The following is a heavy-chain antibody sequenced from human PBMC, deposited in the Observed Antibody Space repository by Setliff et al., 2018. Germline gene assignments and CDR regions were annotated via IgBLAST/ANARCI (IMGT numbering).Heavy chain of an antibody. Sequence: PSETLSLTCTVSGASLSSGTYYWGWIRQPPGKGLEWIGRIYYRGDTYYNASLKGRVTMSVDTSKNHVSLKLSSVTAADTAVYYCARAISGWYSAHYYYMDVWGKGTTVTVSS. CDR1: GASLSSGTYY. CDR2: IYYRGDT. D-gene: IGHD6-19*01. CDR3: ARAISGWYSAHYYYMDV. V-gene: IGHV4-39*02. J-gene: IGHJ6*03.